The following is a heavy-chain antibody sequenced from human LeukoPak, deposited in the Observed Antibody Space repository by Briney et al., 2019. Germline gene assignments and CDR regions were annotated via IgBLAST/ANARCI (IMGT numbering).Heavy chain of an antibody. J-gene: IGHJ6*03. CDR1: GYTFTSYY. V-gene: IGHV1-46*01. D-gene: IGHD2-8*01. CDR2: INPSGGST. CDR3: ARAGGYCTNGVCYRGYYYMDV. Sequence: ASVKVSCKASGYTFTSYYMHWVRQAPGQGLEWMGIINPSGGSTSYAQKFQGRVTMTRDMSTSTVYMELSSLRSEDTAVYYCARAGGYCTNGVCYRGYYYMDVWGKGTTVTVSS.